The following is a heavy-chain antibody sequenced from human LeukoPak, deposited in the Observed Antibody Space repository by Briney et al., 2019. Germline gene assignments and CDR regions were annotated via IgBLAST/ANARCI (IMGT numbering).Heavy chain of an antibody. CDR2: IYYSGST. CDR3: ARDPVPAASHGWFDP. Sequence: PSETLSLTCTVSGGSISSSSYYWGWIRQPPGKGLEWIGSIYYSGSTYYNPSLKSRVTISVDTSKNQFSLKLSSVTAADTAVYYCARDPVPAASHGWFDPWGQETLVTVSS. V-gene: IGHV4-39*07. J-gene: IGHJ5*02. CDR1: GGSISSSSYY. D-gene: IGHD2-2*01.